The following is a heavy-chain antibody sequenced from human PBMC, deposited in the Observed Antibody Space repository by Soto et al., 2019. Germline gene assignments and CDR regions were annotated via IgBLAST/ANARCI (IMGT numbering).Heavy chain of an antibody. CDR3: ARDWELGY. CDR2: IKPDGSEK. J-gene: IGHJ4*02. V-gene: IGHV3-7*01. CDR1: GFSFSSYW. D-gene: IGHD1-26*01. Sequence: EVQLVESGGGLVQPGGSLRLSCAASGFSFSSYWMSWVRQAPGKGLEWVANIKPDGSEKYYVDSVKGRFTISRDNAQNSLYLQMNSLRAEDTSVYYCARDWELGYWGQGTLVTVSS.